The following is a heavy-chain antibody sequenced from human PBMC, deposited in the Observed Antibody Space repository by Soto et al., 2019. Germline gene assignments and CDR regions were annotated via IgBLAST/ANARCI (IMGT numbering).Heavy chain of an antibody. J-gene: IGHJ4*02. V-gene: IGHV3-20*04. Sequence: GSLRLSCAASGFTFDDYGMSWVRQAPGKGLEWVSNINWNGGSTGYADSVKGRFTISRDNAKNSLYLQMNSLRAEDTALYYCARGRVVGATVPFDHWGQGTLVTVSS. CDR3: ARGRVVGATVPFDH. CDR2: INWNGGST. CDR1: GFTFDDYG. D-gene: IGHD1-26*01.